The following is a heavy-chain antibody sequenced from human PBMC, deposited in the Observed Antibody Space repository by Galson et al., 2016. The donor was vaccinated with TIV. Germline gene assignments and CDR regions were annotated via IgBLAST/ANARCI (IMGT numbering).Heavy chain of an antibody. V-gene: IGHV3-23*01. CDR2: ISGSGGTT. J-gene: IGHJ3*02. CDR3: AKGYEGFNDAFDI. CDR1: GFTFSTFA. D-gene: IGHD5-18*01. Sequence: SLRLSCAASGFTFSTFAMNWVRQAPGNGLEWVSVISGSGGTTYYADSVKGRFTVSRDNSKNTLYVQMNSLRAEDTAVYYCAKGYEGFNDAFDIWGRGTMVTVSS.